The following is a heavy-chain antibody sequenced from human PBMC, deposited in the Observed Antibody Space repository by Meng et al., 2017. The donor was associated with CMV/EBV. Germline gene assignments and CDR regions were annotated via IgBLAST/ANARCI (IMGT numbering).Heavy chain of an antibody. V-gene: IGHV3-30*02. CDR1: GFTFSSYG. CDR2: IRYDGSNK. J-gene: IGHJ6*02. D-gene: IGHD3-3*01. Sequence: SCAASGFTFSSYGMHWVRQAPGKGLEWVAFIRYDGSNKYYADSVKGRFTISRDNSKNTLYLQMNSLRAEDTAVYYCAKDTIFGVDLNYYGMDVWGQGTTVTVSS. CDR3: AKDTIFGVDLNYYGMDV.